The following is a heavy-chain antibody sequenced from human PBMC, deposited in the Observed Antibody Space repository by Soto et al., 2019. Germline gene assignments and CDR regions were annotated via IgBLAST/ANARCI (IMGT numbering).Heavy chain of an antibody. V-gene: IGHV3-48*03. Sequence: GSLRLSCGASEFTLSSYEMNWVRQAPGKGLEWVSYISSSGDTIYYADSVRGRFTIARDNAKNSLYLQMDSLRAEDTAVYYCAREARVTIFGVVIPTDYYAMDVWGQGTTVTVS. J-gene: IGHJ6*02. CDR3: AREARVTIFGVVIPTDYYAMDV. CDR2: ISSSGDTI. D-gene: IGHD3-3*01. CDR1: EFTLSSYE.